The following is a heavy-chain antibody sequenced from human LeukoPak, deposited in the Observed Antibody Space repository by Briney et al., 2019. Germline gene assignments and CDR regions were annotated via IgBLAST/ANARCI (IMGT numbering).Heavy chain of an antibody. Sequence: PGGSLRLSCAASGFTFSDPYMSWIRQAPGKGLEWVSKITGSGDNVFYAASVRGRFTISRDNANNSLYLQMNRLRPEDTGVYYCVREARLGSIGTSSAFDIWGQGTMVVVSS. V-gene: IGHV3-11*01. D-gene: IGHD1-1*01. J-gene: IGHJ3*02. CDR1: GFTFSDPY. CDR2: ITGSGDNV. CDR3: VREARLGSIGTSSAFDI.